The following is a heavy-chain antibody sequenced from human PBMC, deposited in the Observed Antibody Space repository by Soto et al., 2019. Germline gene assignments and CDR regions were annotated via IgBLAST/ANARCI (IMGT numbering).Heavy chain of an antibody. V-gene: IGHV1-46*01. CDR2: INPSGGST. D-gene: IGHD2-2*02. CDR1: GYTFTSYY. Sequence: ASVKVSCKASGYTFTSYYMHWVRQAPGQGLEWMGIINPSGGSTSYAQKFQGRVTMTRDTSTSTVYMELSSLRSEDTAVYYCARDGIPATAIQSFDYWGQGTLVTVSS. J-gene: IGHJ4*02. CDR3: ARDGIPATAIQSFDY.